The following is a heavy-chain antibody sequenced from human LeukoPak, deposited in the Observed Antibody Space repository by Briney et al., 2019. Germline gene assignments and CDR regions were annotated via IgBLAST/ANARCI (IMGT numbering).Heavy chain of an antibody. D-gene: IGHD3-3*01. Sequence: GGSLRLSCAASGFTFSGSAMHWVRQASGKGLEWVGRIRSKANSCATAYAASVKGRFTISRDDSKNTAYLQMNSLKTEDTAVYYCTSNYDFWSGYYPDYWGQGTLVTVSS. CDR2: IRSKANSCAT. CDR3: TSNYDFWSGYYPDY. J-gene: IGHJ4*02. CDR1: GFTFSGSA. V-gene: IGHV3-73*01.